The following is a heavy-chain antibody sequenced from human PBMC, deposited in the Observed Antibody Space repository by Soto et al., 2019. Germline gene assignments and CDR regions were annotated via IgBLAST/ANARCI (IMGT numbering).Heavy chain of an antibody. D-gene: IGHD3-10*02. CDR2: IYYSGST. CDR1: GGSISSYY. CDR3: ARHGTELFGVYYYYMDV. J-gene: IGHJ6*03. Sequence: SETLSLTRTVSGGSISSYYWSWIPQPPGKGLEWIGYIYYSGSTNYNPSLKSRVTISVDTSKNQFSLKLSSVTAADTAVYYCARHGTELFGVYYYYMDVWGKGTTVTVSS. V-gene: IGHV4-59*08.